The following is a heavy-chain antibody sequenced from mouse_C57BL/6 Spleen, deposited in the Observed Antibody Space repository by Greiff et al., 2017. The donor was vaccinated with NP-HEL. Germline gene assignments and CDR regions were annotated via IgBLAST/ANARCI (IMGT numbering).Heavy chain of an antibody. J-gene: IGHJ4*01. CDR1: GYAFTNYL. Sequence: QVQLQQSGAELVRPGTSVKVSCKASGYAFTNYLIEWVKQRPGPGLEWIGVFNPGRGGTNYNEKFQGKATLTAGKSFSTADMQLSSRTSEDSAVYFCAREVATGNYAMDYWGQGTSVTVSS. D-gene: IGHD1-1*02. CDR2: FNPGRGGT. CDR3: AREVATGNYAMDY. V-gene: IGHV1-54*01.